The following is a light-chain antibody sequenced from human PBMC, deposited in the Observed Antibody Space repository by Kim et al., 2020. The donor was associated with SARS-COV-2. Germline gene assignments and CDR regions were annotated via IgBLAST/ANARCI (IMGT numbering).Light chain of an antibody. J-gene: IGLJ2*01. V-gene: IGLV2-14*03. CDR2: AVI. Sequence: GQSSPVSCDGTSSNVGRYDFVSWYQQHPGKAPKLLIYAVINRPSGVSYRFSGSKSGNTASLTISGLQAEDEADYFCSSHTSASTVVFGGGTQLTVL. CDR1: SSNVGRYDF. CDR3: SSHTSASTVV.